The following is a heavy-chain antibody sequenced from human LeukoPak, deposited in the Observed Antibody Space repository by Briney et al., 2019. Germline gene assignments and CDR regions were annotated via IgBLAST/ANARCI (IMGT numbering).Heavy chain of an antibody. CDR1: GVTFSDCA. V-gene: IGHV3-30-3*01. CDR2: IPHDGSNA. Sequence: GGSLRLSCKGSGVTFSDCAVTWFRQAPGKGLEWVAAIPHDGSNALYADSVKGRFTISRDDSKNTQYLQMNSLRIEYSAMYYFATWSYFYYASWGQGILVTGSS. CDR3: ATWSYFYYAS. D-gene: IGHD3-10*01. J-gene: IGHJ5*01.